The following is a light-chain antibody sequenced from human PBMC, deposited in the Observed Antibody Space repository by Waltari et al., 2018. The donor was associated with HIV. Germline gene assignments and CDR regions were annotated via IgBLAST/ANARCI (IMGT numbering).Light chain of an antibody. Sequence: SFVLTQPPSMSVAPGKTASITCGGNNIGSKTVHWYQQKAGQAPLVVIYDNSDRPSGIPERFSGSNSVNTATLTITRVGAGDEADYYCQVWDSSSDHVVFGGGTKLTIL. V-gene: IGLV3-21*04. CDR3: QVWDSSSDHVV. CDR2: DNS. CDR1: NIGSKT. J-gene: IGLJ2*01.